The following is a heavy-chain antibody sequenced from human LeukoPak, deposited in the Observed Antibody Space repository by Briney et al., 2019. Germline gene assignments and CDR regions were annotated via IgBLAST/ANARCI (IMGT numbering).Heavy chain of an antibody. V-gene: IGHV3-7*01. D-gene: IGHD4-17*01. Sequence: GGSLRLSCAASRFTFSSYWMSRVRQAPGKGLEWVANIKQDGSEKYYVDSVKGRFTISRDNAKNSLYLQMNSLRAEDTAVYYCAVSEGGDYGDYELYWGQGTLVTVSS. CDR3: AVSEGGDYGDYELY. CDR2: IKQDGSEK. CDR1: RFTFSSYW. J-gene: IGHJ4*02.